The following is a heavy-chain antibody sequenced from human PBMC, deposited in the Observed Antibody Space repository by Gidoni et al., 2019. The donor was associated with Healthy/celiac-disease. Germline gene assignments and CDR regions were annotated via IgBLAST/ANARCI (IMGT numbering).Heavy chain of an antibody. J-gene: IGHJ2*01. CDR1: GGSTSSSSYY. Sequence: QLQLQESGPGLVKPSENLSLPCTVSGGSTSSSSYYWGWIRQPPGKGLEWIGSIYYSGSTYYNPSLKSRVTISVDTSKNLFSLKLSSVTAADTAVYYCARLVVNQYWYFDLWGRGTLVTVSS. D-gene: IGHD3-22*01. CDR3: ARLVVNQYWYFDL. CDR2: IYYSGST. V-gene: IGHV4-39*01.